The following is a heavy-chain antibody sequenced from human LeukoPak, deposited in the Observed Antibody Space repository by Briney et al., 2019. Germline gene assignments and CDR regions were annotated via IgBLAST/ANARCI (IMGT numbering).Heavy chain of an antibody. CDR2: IGGSGVNT. D-gene: IGHD3-16*01. J-gene: IGHJ5*02. V-gene: IGHV3-23*01. CDR1: EFTFSSYA. Sequence: GGPLRLSCAASEFTFSSYALSWVRQAPGKGLEWVSAIGGSGVNTYYADSVKGRFTISRDNSKNTLYLQMNSLRAEDTAVYYCAKDSLKEGGHWFDPWGQGTLVTVSS. CDR3: AKDSLKEGGHWFDP.